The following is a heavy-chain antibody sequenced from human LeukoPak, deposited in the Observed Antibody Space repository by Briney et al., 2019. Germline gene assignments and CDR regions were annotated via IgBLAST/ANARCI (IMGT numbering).Heavy chain of an antibody. Sequence: SETLSLTCTVSGGSISSGSYYWSWIRQPAGKGLEWIGRIYTSGSTNYNPSLKSRVTMSVDTSKNQFSLKLSSVTAADTAVYYCARDRYYGSGSYYNHDFDYWGQGTLVTVSS. CDR1: GGSISSGSYY. V-gene: IGHV4-61*02. J-gene: IGHJ4*02. CDR3: ARDRYYGSGSYYNHDFDY. CDR2: IYTSGST. D-gene: IGHD3-10*01.